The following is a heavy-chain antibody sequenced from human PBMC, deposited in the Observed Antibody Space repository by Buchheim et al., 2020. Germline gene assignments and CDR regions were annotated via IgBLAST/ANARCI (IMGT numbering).Heavy chain of an antibody. CDR1: VFTFSGSA. Sequence: EVQLVESGGGLVQPGGSLKLSCAASVFTFSGSAMHCVRQASGKGLEWVGRIRSKANSYATAYAASVKGRFTISRDDSKNTAYLQMNSLKTEDTAVYYCKNGGYCRGGSCYNDYWGQGTL. CDR2: IRSKANSYAT. J-gene: IGHJ4*02. CDR3: KNGGYCRGGSCYNDY. D-gene: IGHD2-15*01. V-gene: IGHV3-73*02.